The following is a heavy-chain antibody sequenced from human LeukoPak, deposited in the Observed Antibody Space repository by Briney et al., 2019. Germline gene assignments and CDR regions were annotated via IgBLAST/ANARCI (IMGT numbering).Heavy chain of an antibody. V-gene: IGHV4-59*11. D-gene: IGHD4-17*01. CDR1: DDSFTTHY. J-gene: IGHJ3*01. CDR3: ARGPTTVAKGFDV. Sequence: SETLSLTCSVSDDSFTTHYWTWIRHPHGKGLEWIGYISSIGSTNYNPSLKSRVTITVDTSKKQFSLKMTSVTAADTAVYYCARGPTTVAKGFDVWGQGTMVTVSS. CDR2: ISSIGST.